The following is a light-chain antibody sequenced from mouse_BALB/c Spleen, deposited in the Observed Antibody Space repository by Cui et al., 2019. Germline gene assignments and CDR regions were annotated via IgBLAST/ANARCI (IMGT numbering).Light chain of an antibody. CDR2: SAS. CDR3: QKYNSYLT. J-gene: IGKJ5*01. CDR1: QNVGTN. Sequence: DIVMTQSQKFMSTSVGDRVSVTCKASQNVGTNVAWYQQKPGQSPKALIYSASYRYSGVPDRFTGSGSGTDFTLTISNVQSEDLAEYFCQKYNSYLTFGAGTKLELK. V-gene: IGKV6-15*01.